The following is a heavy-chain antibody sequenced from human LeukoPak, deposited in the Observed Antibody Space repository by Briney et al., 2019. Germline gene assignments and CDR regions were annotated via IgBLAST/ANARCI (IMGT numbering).Heavy chain of an antibody. Sequence: GGSLRLSCAASGFTFSSYWMSWVRQAPGKGLEWVANIKQDGSEKYYVDSVKGRFTISRDNAKNSLYLQMNSLRAEDTAVYYCARFRTAMQLWKGYYFDYWGQGTLVTVSS. J-gene: IGHJ4*02. CDR2: IKQDGSEK. CDR1: GFTFSSYW. CDR3: ARFRTAMQLWKGYYFDY. V-gene: IGHV3-7*01. D-gene: IGHD5-18*01.